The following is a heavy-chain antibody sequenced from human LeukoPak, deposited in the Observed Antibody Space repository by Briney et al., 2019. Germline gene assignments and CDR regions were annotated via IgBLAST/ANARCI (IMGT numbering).Heavy chain of an antibody. J-gene: IGHJ4*02. V-gene: IGHV3-21*01. CDR1: GFTFSSYS. CDR3: ARLQGHRRYQLRQVDY. Sequence: PGGSLRLSCAASGFTFSSYSMNWVRQAPGKGLEWVSSISSSSSYIYYADSVKGRFTISRDNAKNSLYLQMNSLRAEDTAVYYCARLQGHRRYQLRQVDYWGQGTLVTVSS. CDR2: ISSSSSYI. D-gene: IGHD2-2*01.